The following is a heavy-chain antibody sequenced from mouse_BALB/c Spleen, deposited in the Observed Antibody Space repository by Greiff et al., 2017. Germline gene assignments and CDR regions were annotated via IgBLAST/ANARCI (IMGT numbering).Heavy chain of an antibody. Sequence: EVKLMESGPGLVKPSQSLSLTCSVTGYSITSGYYWNWIRQFPGNKLEWMGYISYDGSNNYNPSLKNRISITRDTSKNQFFLKLNSVTTEDTATYYCARVDDGYWGDDWGQGTTLTVSS. V-gene: IGHV3-6*02. J-gene: IGHJ2*01. CDR1: GYSITSGYY. CDR2: ISYDGSN. CDR3: ARVDDGYWGDD. D-gene: IGHD2-3*01.